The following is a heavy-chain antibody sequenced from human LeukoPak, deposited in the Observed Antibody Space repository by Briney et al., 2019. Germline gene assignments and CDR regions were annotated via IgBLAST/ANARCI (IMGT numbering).Heavy chain of an antibody. D-gene: IGHD1-26*01. Sequence: GGSQRLSCAASGFTFSSYWMSWVRQAPGKGLEWVANIKEDGSEKYYVDSVKGRFTISRDNAKNSLYLQMNSLRAEDTAIYYCARDNYSGSRYFDHWGQGTLVTVSS. CDR2: IKEDGSEK. CDR1: GFTFSSYW. CDR3: ARDNYSGSRYFDH. V-gene: IGHV3-7*01. J-gene: IGHJ4*02.